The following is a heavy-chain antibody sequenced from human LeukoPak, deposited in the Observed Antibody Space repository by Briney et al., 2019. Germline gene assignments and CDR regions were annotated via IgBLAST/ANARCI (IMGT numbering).Heavy chain of an antibody. J-gene: IGHJ6*03. D-gene: IGHD1-26*01. V-gene: IGHV3-7*01. CDR2: IKQDGSEK. CDR1: GFTFSSYW. Sequence: GGSLRLSCAASGFTFSSYWMSWVRQAPGKGLEWVANIKQDGSEKYYVDSVKGRFTISRDNAKNSLYLQMNSLRAEDTAVYYCARDREGVSYSPAIHYYYYMDVWGKGTTVTVSS. CDR3: ARDREGVSYSPAIHYYYYMDV.